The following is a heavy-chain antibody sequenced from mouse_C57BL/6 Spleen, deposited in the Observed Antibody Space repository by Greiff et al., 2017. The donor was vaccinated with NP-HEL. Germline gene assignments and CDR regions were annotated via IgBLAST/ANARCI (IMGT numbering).Heavy chain of an antibody. Sequence: EVKVVESEGGLVQPGSSMKLSCTASGFTFSDYYMAWVRQVPEKGLEWVANINYDGSSTYYLDSLKSRFIISRDNAKNILYLQMSSLKSEDTATYYCAREGGEDYGPLDFDVWGTGTTVTVSS. D-gene: IGHD1-1*01. CDR3: AREGGEDYGPLDFDV. CDR1: GFTFSDYY. CDR2: INYDGSST. J-gene: IGHJ1*03. V-gene: IGHV5-16*01.